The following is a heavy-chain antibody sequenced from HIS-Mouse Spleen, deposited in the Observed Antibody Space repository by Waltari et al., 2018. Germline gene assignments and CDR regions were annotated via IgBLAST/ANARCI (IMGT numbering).Heavy chain of an antibody. V-gene: IGHV4-39*07. CDR2: IHYSGST. J-gene: IGHJ2*01. CDR3: AREIPYSSSWYDWYFDL. CDR1: GGSIRSRSYS. Sequence: QLHLQESGPGLVKPSETLSLPCTVSGGSIRSRSYSWGWIRQPPGKGLEWIGSIHYSGSTYYNPSLKSRVTISVDTSKNQFSLKLSSVTAADTAVYYCAREIPYSSSWYDWYFDLWGRGTLVTVSS. D-gene: IGHD6-13*01.